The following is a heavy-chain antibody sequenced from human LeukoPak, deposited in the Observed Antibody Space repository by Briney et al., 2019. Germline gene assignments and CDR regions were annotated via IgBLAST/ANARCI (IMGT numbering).Heavy chain of an antibody. Sequence: GGSLRLSCAASGFTFSSYGMHWVRQAPGKGLEWVAVISYDGSNKYYADSVKGRFTISRDNSKNTLYLQMNSLRAEDTAVYYCAKSTVRYYYYYYGMDVWGQGTTVTVSS. CDR2: ISYDGSNK. CDR1: GFTFSSYG. D-gene: IGHD6-6*01. CDR3: AKSTVRYYYYYYGMDV. V-gene: IGHV3-30*18. J-gene: IGHJ6*02.